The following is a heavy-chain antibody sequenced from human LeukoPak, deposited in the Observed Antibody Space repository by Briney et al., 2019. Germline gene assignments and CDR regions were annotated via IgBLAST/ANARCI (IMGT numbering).Heavy chain of an antibody. D-gene: IGHD2-2*01. CDR3: ARDGVNIVAVPAAEVNWFDP. J-gene: IGHJ5*02. CDR1: GYSISSGYY. CDR2: IYHSGST. Sequence: SETLSLTCAVSGYSISSGYYWGWIRQPPGKGLEWIGCIYHSGSTYYNPSLKSRVTISVDTSKNQFSLKLSSVTAADTAVYYCARDGVNIVAVPAAEVNWFDPWGQGTLVTVSS. V-gene: IGHV4-38-2*02.